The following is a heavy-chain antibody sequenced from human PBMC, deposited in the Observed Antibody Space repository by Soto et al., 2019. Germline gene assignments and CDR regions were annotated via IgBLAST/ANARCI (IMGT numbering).Heavy chain of an antibody. Sequence: QVQLVESGGGVVQPGRSLRLSCAASGFTFSSYGMHWVRQAPGKGLEWVAVIWYDGSNKYYADSVKGRFTISRDNSTNTLYLPMNSLRAEDTAVYYCAGSSEVLHFDYWGQGTLVTVSS. CDR3: AGSSEVLHFDY. V-gene: IGHV3-33*01. CDR1: GFTFSSYG. J-gene: IGHJ4*02. CDR2: IWYDGSNK.